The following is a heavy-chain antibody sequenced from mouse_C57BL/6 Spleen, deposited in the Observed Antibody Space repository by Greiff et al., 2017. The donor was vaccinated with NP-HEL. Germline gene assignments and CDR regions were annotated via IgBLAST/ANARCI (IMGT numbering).Heavy chain of an antibody. CDR1: GYTFTSYW. Sequence: QVQLQQPGAELVRPGTSVKLSCKASGYTFTSYWMHWVKQRPGQGLEWIGVIDPSDSYTNYNQKFKGKATLTVDTSSSTAYMQLSSLTSEDSAVYYCARLVATPYYFDYWGHGTTLTVSS. CDR3: ARLVATPYYFDY. CDR2: IDPSDSYT. D-gene: IGHD1-1*01. V-gene: IGHV1-59*01. J-gene: IGHJ2*01.